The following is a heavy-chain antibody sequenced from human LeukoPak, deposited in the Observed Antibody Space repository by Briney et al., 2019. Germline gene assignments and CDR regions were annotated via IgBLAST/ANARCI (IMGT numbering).Heavy chain of an antibody. D-gene: IGHD3-3*01. J-gene: IGHJ6*03. CDR1: GDSISTGTYY. CDR2: IMIGGNT. CDR3: ARVGPAVLRFLEWLSRYYYYMDV. V-gene: IGHV4-61*09. Sequence: SQTLSLTCTVSGDSISTGTYYWSWIRQPAGKGLEWIGQIMIGGNTDYNPSLKSRLTISLDTSKNQFSLKLNSMTAADTAVYYCARVGPAVLRFLEWLSRYYYYMDVWGKGTTVTVSS.